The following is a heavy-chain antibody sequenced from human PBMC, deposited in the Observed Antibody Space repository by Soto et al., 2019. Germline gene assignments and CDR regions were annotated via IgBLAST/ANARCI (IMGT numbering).Heavy chain of an antibody. CDR2: IYWDDDK. CDR3: AHIVVAGLGYYFDY. Sequence: QITLKESGPTLVKPTQTLTLTCTFSGFSLSSTRMAVGWIRQPPGKALEWLALIYWDDDKRYSPFLKSRLTITKDTSKNQVLLTMSNRDPVDTARYYCAHIVVAGLGYYFDYWGQGTLVTVSS. V-gene: IGHV2-5*02. CDR1: GFSLSSTRMA. D-gene: IGHD6-19*01. J-gene: IGHJ4*02.